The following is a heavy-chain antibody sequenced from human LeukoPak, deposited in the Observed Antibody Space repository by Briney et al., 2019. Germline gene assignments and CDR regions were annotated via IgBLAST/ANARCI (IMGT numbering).Heavy chain of an antibody. D-gene: IGHD2-2*01. Sequence: ASVKVSCKASGYTFTGYYIHWVRQAPGEGLEWMGWINPNSGGTDYPQTFQDRVTMTRDTSISTAYMELSRLRSDDTAVYYCATSLGYCSSTSCSVGFDPWGQGTLVTVSS. CDR3: ATSLGYCSSTSCSVGFDP. J-gene: IGHJ5*02. V-gene: IGHV1-2*02. CDR1: GYTFTGYY. CDR2: INPNSGGT.